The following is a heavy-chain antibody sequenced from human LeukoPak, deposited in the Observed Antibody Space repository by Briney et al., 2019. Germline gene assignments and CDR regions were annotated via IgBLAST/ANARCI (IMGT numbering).Heavy chain of an antibody. CDR3: ARDRAWNYFDY. Sequence: GRSLRRSCAPSGFTFSRHGMHWVRQAPGKGLEWVAIISNDGSRKYYAHSVEGRFTISRDNSKNTLYLQMDSLRAEDTAVYYCARDRAWNYFDYWGQGTLVTVSS. CDR2: ISNDGSRK. V-gene: IGHV3-30*03. CDR1: GFTFSRHG. J-gene: IGHJ4*02. D-gene: IGHD3-3*01.